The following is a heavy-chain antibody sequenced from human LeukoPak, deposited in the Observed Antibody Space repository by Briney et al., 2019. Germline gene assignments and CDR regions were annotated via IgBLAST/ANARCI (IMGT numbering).Heavy chain of an antibody. CDR1: WFTLSSYA. CDR2: ISYNGGNK. V-gene: IGHV3-30-3*01. Sequence: HPGESLRHSRAVSWFTLSSYAMHWVRPPPPKGLEWVAGISYNGGNKYYVESVKGRFTISRDNSKNTLYLQMYSLRAEDTALYYCAREDYYDSTGQLQHWGQGTLVTVSS. D-gene: IGHD3-22*01. CDR3: AREDYYDSTGQLQH. J-gene: IGHJ1*01.